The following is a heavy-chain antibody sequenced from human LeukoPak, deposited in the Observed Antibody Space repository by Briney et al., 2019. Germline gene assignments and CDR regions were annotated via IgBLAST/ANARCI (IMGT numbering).Heavy chain of an antibody. CDR3: ARETSTWYPMDS. Sequence: PGGSLRLSCAASGFTFASYWMTWVRQAPGKGLEWVANIKHDGSEKYYVDSVKGRFTISRDTAKNSLYLQIYSLRAEDTAVYYCARETSTWYPMDSWGQGTLVTVSS. J-gene: IGHJ4*02. V-gene: IGHV3-7*01. D-gene: IGHD6-13*01. CDR1: GFTFASYW. CDR2: IKHDGSEK.